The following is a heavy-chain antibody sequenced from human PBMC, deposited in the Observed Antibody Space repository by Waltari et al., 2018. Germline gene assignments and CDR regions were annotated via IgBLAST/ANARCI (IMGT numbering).Heavy chain of an antibody. Sequence: QVQLVESGGGVVQPGRSLRLSCAASGFTFSSYAMPWVRQAPGKGLEWVAVISYDGSNKYYADSVKGRFTISRDNSKNTLYLQMNSLRAEDTAVYYCARDQDGPLDYWGQGTLVTVSS. V-gene: IGHV3-30-3*01. CDR1: GFTFSSYA. CDR3: ARDQDGPLDY. CDR2: ISYDGSNK. J-gene: IGHJ4*02.